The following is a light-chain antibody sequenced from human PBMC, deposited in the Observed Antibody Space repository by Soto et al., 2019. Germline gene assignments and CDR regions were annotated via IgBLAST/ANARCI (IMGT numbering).Light chain of an antibody. CDR2: EVT. CDR1: SSDVGGYIY. Sequence: QSALTQPASVSGSPGQSITISCTGTSSDVGGYIYVSWYQQHPGKAPKLIIYEVTYRPSGVSDRFSGSKSGSTATLTISGLQPDDEADYYCSSYTSSSTLYVFGPGTKVTVL. J-gene: IGLJ1*01. CDR3: SSYTSSSTLYV. V-gene: IGLV2-14*01.